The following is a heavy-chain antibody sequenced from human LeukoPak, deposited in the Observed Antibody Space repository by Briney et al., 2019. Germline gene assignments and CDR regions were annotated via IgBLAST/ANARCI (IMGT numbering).Heavy chain of an antibody. J-gene: IGHJ4*02. CDR1: GVSISSYY. CDR3: ARVRNTAIGPRYFDY. CDR2: IYTSGST. D-gene: IGHD5-18*01. V-gene: IGHV4-4*07. Sequence: SSETLSLTCTVSGVSISSYYWSWIRQPAGKGLEWIGRIYTSGSTNYNPSLKSRVTMSVDTSKNQFSLKLSSVTAADTAVYYCARVRNTAIGPRYFDYWGQGTLVTVSS.